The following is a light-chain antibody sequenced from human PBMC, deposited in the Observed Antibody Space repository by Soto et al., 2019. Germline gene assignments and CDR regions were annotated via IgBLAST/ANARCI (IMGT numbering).Light chain of an antibody. V-gene: IGKV3-20*01. CDR1: QTISSNY. J-gene: IGKJ1*01. Sequence: EIVLTQSPGTLSVSPGERATLSCRASQTISSNYLAWYQQKPGQAPSLLIYGTSSRATGIADRFSGSGSGTDFTLTISSLDPEDSAIYYCQQYGSWTFGQGTKVEIK. CDR2: GTS. CDR3: QQYGSWT.